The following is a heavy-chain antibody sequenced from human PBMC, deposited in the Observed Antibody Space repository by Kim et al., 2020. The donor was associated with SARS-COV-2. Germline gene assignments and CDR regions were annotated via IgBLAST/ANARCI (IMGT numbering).Heavy chain of an antibody. J-gene: IGHJ4*02. CDR1: GFTFSSYA. Sequence: GGSLRLSCAASGFTFSSYAMHWVRQAPGKGLEWVAVISYDGSNKYYADSVKGRFTISRDNSKNTLYLQMNSLRAEDTAVYYCARDLDYWGQGTLVTVSS. CDR3: ARDLDY. V-gene: IGHV3-30-3*01. CDR2: ISYDGSNK.